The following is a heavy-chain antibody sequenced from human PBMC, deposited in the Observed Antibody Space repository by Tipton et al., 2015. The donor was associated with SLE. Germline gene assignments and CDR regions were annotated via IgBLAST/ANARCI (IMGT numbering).Heavy chain of an antibody. Sequence: TLSLTCSVSGDSINKGGYHWNWIRQPAGMGLERIGRMDTSGGTFYNPTLESRVSISLESSKNQFSLKLSSVTAADTAVYYCARGGGSYGSGTYDPMVVWGQGTTGTVSS. CDR3: ARGGGSYGSGTYDPMVV. CDR2: MDTSGGT. D-gene: IGHD3-10*01. CDR1: GDSINKGGYH. V-gene: IGHV4-61*02. J-gene: IGHJ6*02.